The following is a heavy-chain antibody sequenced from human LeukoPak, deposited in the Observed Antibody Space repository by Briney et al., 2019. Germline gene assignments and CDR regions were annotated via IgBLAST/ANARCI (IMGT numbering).Heavy chain of an antibody. Sequence: GGSLRLSCAASGVTFSFSSYAMSWGRQAPGKGLEWVSAISGSGGGTYYADSVMGRFTISRDNSKNTLYLQMNSLRAEDTAVYYCAKEGSIMITFGGVIAHWYFDLWGRGTLVTVSS. J-gene: IGHJ2*01. CDR2: ISGSGGGT. D-gene: IGHD3-16*02. V-gene: IGHV3-23*01. CDR3: AKEGSIMITFGGVIAHWYFDL. CDR1: GVTFSFSSYA.